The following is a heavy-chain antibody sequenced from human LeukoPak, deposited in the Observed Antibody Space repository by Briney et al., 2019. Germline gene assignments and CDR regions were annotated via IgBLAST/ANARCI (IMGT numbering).Heavy chain of an antibody. J-gene: IGHJ4*02. Sequence: GGSLRLSCAASGFTFSSYEMNWVRQAPGKGLELVSYISSSGSTIYYADSVKGRFTISRDNAKNSLYLQMNSLRAEDTAVYYCAREAGSSWFAPLDYWGQGTLVTVSS. CDR3: AREAGSSWFAPLDY. D-gene: IGHD6-13*01. CDR1: GFTFSSYE. CDR2: ISSSGSTI. V-gene: IGHV3-48*03.